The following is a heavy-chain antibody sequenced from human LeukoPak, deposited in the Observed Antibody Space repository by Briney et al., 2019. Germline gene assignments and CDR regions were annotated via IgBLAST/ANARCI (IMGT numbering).Heavy chain of an antibody. J-gene: IGHJ4*02. CDR2: ISYDGSNK. V-gene: IGHV3-30*04. D-gene: IGHD3-22*01. CDR1: GFTFSSYA. CDR3: ARPFPYYDSSGYYTDY. Sequence: GGSLRLSCAASGFTFSSYAMRWVRQAPGKGLEWVAVISYDGSNKYYADSVKGRFTISRDNSKNTLYLQMNSLRAEDTAVYYCARPFPYYDSSGYYTDYWGQGTLVTVSS.